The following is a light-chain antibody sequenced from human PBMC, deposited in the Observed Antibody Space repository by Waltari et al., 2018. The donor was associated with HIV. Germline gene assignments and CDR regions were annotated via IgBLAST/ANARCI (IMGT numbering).Light chain of an antibody. CDR3: SSFTGTTALV. CDR1: RSDTGGSQS. V-gene: IGLV2-14*01. CDR2: EFS. Sequence: QSALTQPPSVSGSPGQSITISCTGTRSDTGGSQSSSSFQQPPDKAPKLIIYEFSNRPSEISNRVSGSKSGNTASLTISELQAEDEADYYCSSFTGTTALVFGGGTKLTVL. J-gene: IGLJ3*02.